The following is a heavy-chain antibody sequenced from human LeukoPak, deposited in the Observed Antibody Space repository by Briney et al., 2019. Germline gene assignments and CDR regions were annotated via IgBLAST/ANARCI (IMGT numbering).Heavy chain of an antibody. J-gene: IGHJ5*02. CDR2: IYYSGST. CDR1: GGSISSYY. D-gene: IGHD4-11*01. V-gene: IGHV4-59*08. Sequence: SETLSLTCTVSGGSISSYYWSWIRQPPGKGLEWIGYIYYSGSTNYNPPLKSRVTISVDTSKNQFSLKLSSVTAADTAVYYCARHATTVTTRGYNWFDPWGQGTLVTVSS. CDR3: ARHATTVTTRGYNWFDP.